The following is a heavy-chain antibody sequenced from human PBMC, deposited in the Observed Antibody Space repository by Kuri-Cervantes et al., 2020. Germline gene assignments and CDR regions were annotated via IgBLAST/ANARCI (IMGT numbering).Heavy chain of an antibody. J-gene: IGHJ4*02. CDR3: ARRYCSGGSCYLFDY. Sequence: GESLKISCAASGFTFSRYSMNWVRQAPGKGLEWVSSISSGSNYIYYADSVKGRFTISRDNAKNSLYLQMNSLRAEDTALYHCARRYCSGGSCYLFDYWGQGTLVTVSS. D-gene: IGHD2-15*01. CDR1: GFTFSRYS. V-gene: IGHV3-21*04. CDR2: ISSGSNYI.